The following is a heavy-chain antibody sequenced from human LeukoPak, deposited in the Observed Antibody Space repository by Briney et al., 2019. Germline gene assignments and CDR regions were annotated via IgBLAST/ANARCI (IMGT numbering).Heavy chain of an antibody. CDR3: ARDRGPSYDSGIYYQYYFQF. Sequence: ASVKVSCKASGYTFTGYYMHWVRQAPGQGLEWMGWINPNSGGTNYAQKFQGRVTLTRDTSIATAYMDMSALATDDTAVYYCARDRGPSYDSGIYYQYYFQFWGQGTLVAVSS. D-gene: IGHD3-10*01. CDR1: GYTFTGYY. CDR2: INPNSGGT. V-gene: IGHV1-2*02. J-gene: IGHJ4*02.